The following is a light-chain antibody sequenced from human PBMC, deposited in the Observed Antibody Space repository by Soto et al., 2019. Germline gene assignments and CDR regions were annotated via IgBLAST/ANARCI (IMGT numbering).Light chain of an antibody. V-gene: IGKV3-15*01. Sequence: EIVMTQSPATLSVSPGERATLSCRASQSVSSDFAWYQQKPGQAPRLLIYGASSRATGIPARFSGSGSWTEFTLTISSLQSEDFAVYYCQQYNNWPQTFGPGTKVDIK. CDR3: QQYNNWPQT. CDR2: GAS. J-gene: IGKJ3*01. CDR1: QSVSSD.